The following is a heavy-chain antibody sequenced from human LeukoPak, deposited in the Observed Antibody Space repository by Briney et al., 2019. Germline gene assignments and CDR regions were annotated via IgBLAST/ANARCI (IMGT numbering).Heavy chain of an antibody. CDR2: ISAYNGNT. D-gene: IGHD1-20*01. J-gene: IGHJ4*02. CDR1: GYTFTSYG. Sequence: ASVKVSCKASGYTFTSYGISWVRQAPGQGLEWMGWISAYNGNTNYAQKLQGRVTMTTDTSTSTAYMELRSLRSDDTAVYYCAKDLNWQPLYYFDYWGQGTLVTVSS. V-gene: IGHV1-18*01. CDR3: AKDLNWQPLYYFDY.